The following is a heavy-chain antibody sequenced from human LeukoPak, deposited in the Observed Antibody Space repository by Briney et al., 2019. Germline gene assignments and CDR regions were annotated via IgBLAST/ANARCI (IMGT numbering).Heavy chain of an antibody. V-gene: IGHV3-21*03. CDR2: ISRDSTYI. CDR1: GFSFSTYG. Sequence: TGGSLRLSCAASGFSFSTYGMAWVRQSPGKGLEWVSSISRDSTYIYYADSIRGRFTISRDNAQNSLYLQLDSLRADDTAVYYCGRIVVPGRWYFDRWGQGTLVTVSS. D-gene: IGHD2-15*01. CDR3: GRIVVPGRWYFDR. J-gene: IGHJ4*02.